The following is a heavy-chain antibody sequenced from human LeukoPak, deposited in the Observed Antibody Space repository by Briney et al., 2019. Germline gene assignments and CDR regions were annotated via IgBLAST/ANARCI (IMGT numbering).Heavy chain of an antibody. J-gene: IGHJ4*02. CDR2: IYYSGST. CDR1: GGSISSYY. D-gene: IGHD4-23*01. V-gene: IGHV4-59*01. CDR3: ARGGRWGFDY. Sequence: PSETLSLTCTVSGGSISSYYWSWIRQPPGKGLEWIGYIYYSGSTNYNPSLKSRVTISVDTSKNQFSMKLSSVTAADTAVYYCARGGRWGFDYWGQGTLVTVSS.